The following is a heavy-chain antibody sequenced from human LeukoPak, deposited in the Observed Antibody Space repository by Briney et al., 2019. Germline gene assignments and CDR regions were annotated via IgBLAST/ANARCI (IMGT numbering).Heavy chain of an antibody. V-gene: IGHV4-38-2*01. D-gene: IGHD3-22*01. J-gene: IGHJ4*02. CDR3: ARWDSSEDY. Sequence: SETLSLTCAVSGYSISSGYYWGWMRQPPGKGLEWSGSIYHSGSTYYNPSLKIRVAISVDTSKNQFSLMLSSVTAADTAVYYCARWDSSEDYWGQGTLVSVSS. CDR2: IYHSGST. CDR1: GYSISSGYY.